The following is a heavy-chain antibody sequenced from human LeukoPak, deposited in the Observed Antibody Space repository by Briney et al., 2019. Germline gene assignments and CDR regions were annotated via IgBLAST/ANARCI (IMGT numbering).Heavy chain of an antibody. J-gene: IGHJ4*02. CDR3: ARDTGAAMAKGGGTRPYYFDY. V-gene: IGHV4-31*03. Sequence: KSSETLSLTCTVSGGSISSGGYYWSWIRQHPGKGLEWIGYIYYSGSTYYNPSLKSRVTISVDTSKNQFSLKLSSVTAADTAVYYCARDTGAAMAKGGGTRPYYFDYWGQGTLVTVSS. D-gene: IGHD5-18*01. CDR1: GGSISSGGYY. CDR2: IYYSGST.